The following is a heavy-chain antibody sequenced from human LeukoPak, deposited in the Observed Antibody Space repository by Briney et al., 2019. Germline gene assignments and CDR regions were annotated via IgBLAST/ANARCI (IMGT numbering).Heavy chain of an antibody. J-gene: IGHJ4*02. CDR3: AKLGESGSYYSYFDY. Sequence: PGGSLRLSCAASGFTFSSYAMSWVRQAPGKGLEWDSAISGSGGSTYYADSVKGRFTISRDNSKNTLYLQMNSLRAEDTAVYYCAKLGESGSYYSYFDYWGQGTLVTVSS. D-gene: IGHD1-26*01. V-gene: IGHV3-23*01. CDR1: GFTFSSYA. CDR2: ISGSGGST.